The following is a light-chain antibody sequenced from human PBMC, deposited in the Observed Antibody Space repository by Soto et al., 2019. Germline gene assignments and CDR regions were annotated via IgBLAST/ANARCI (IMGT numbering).Light chain of an antibody. Sequence: QSVLTQPRSVSAAPGQKVTISCSGSSSNIGHNYVSWYQQLPGTAPKLLIYDNNKRPSGIPDRFSGSKSGTSATLGITGLQSGDEADYYFGTWASSRGYGVFGSGNKVTV. J-gene: IGLJ1*01. CDR3: GTWASSRGYGV. V-gene: IGLV1-51*01. CDR2: DNN. CDR1: SSNIGHNY.